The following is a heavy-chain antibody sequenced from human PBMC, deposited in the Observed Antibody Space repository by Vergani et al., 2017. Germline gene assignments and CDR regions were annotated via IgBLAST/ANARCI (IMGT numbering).Heavy chain of an antibody. D-gene: IGHD6-13*01. CDR2: IHNRGKT. CDR1: GYSIGSGFY. J-gene: IGHJ4*02. V-gene: IGHV4-38-2*01. CDR3: ARLVSSSTIDY. Sequence: QVRLEESGPGLVKPSETLSLTCSVSGYSIGSGFYWAWIRQSPGEGLQWLTSIHNRGKTYHNPSLKSRVSVSLDTSKNRFSLNLTSVTATDTAVYYCARLVSSSTIDYWGQGTLVTVSS.